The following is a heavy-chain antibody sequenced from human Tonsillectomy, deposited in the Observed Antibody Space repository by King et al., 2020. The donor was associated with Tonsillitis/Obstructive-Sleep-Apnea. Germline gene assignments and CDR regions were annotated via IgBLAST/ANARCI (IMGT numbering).Heavy chain of an antibody. CDR3: ARGGIADYYYGLDV. CDR2: TKNNANSYTT. V-gene: IGHV3-72*01. Sequence: VQLVESGGGLVQPGESLRLSCAASGFTFSDHYMDWVRQAPGKGLEWVGRTKNNANSYTTEYAASVKGRFTISRDDSENSLYLQMNSLKTEDTAVYYCARGGIADYYYGLDVWGQGTKVTGSS. CDR1: GFTFSDHY. J-gene: IGHJ6*02. D-gene: IGHD6-13*01.